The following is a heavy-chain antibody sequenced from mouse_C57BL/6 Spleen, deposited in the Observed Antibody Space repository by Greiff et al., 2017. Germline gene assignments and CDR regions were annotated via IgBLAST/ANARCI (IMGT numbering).Heavy chain of an antibody. CDR1: GYTFTSYW. CDR3: ARDYSNYRGFDY. J-gene: IGHJ2*01. Sequence: QVQLQQPGTELVKPGASVKLSCKASGYTFTSYWMHWVKQRPGQGLEWIGNINPSNGGTNYNEKFKSKATLTVDKSSSTAYMKLSSLTSAYSAVYYCARDYSNYRGFDYWGQGTTLTVSS. V-gene: IGHV1-53*01. CDR2: INPSNGGT. D-gene: IGHD2-5*01.